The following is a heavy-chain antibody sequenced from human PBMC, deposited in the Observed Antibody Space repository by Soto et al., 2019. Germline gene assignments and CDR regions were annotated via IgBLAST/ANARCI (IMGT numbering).Heavy chain of an antibody. Sequence: SETLSLTCTVSGGSISSYYWSWIRQPAGKGLEWSGRIYTSGSTNYNPSLKSRVTMSVDTSKNQFSLKLSSVTAADTAVYYCARDQYSSSWYPPYYYYGMDVWGQGTTVTVSS. CDR1: GGSISSYY. CDR2: IYTSGST. CDR3: ARDQYSSSWYPPYYYYGMDV. V-gene: IGHV4-4*07. D-gene: IGHD6-13*01. J-gene: IGHJ6*02.